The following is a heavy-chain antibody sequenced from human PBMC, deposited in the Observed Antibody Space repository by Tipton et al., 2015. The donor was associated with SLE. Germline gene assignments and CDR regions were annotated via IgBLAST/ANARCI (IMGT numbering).Heavy chain of an antibody. Sequence: LRLSCTVSGDTISDHYWSWIRQAPGKGLEWIGYISYSGSTNYSPSLKSRVTISLDTSKTQFSLTLRSVTAADTAIYYCARGGYSSGWYGDYFVYCGQGTLVTVSS. CDR3: ARGGYSSGWYGDYFVY. CDR1: GDTISDHY. J-gene: IGHJ4*02. V-gene: IGHV4-59*11. D-gene: IGHD6-19*01. CDR2: ISYSGST.